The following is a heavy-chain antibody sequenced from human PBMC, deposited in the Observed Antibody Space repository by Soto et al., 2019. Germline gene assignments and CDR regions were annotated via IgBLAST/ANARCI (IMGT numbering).Heavy chain of an antibody. D-gene: IGHD2-15*01. CDR2: ISGSGGST. V-gene: IGHV3-23*01. CDR3: AKIAVNCSGGSCYSLDGAFDI. Sequence: GGSLRLSCAASGFTFSSYAMSWVRQAPGKGLEWVSAISGSGGSTYYADSVKGRFTISRDNSKNTLYLQMNSLRAEDTAVYYCAKIAVNCSGGSCYSLDGAFDIWGQGTMVTVSS. CDR1: GFTFSSYA. J-gene: IGHJ3*02.